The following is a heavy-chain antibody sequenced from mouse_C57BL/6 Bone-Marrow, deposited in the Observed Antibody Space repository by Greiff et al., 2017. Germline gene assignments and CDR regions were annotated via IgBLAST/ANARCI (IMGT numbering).Heavy chain of an antibody. D-gene: IGHD2-4*01. J-gene: IGHJ4*01. CDR2: ISSGGSYT. Sequence: EVKLVESGGDLVKPGGSLKLSCAASGFTFSSYGMSWVRQTPDKRLEWVATISSGGSYTYYPDSVKGRFTISRDNAKNTLYLQMSSLKSEDTAMYYCARHYDYDDYYAMDYWGQGTSVTVSS. CDR3: ARHYDYDDYYAMDY. V-gene: IGHV5-6*01. CDR1: GFTFSSYG.